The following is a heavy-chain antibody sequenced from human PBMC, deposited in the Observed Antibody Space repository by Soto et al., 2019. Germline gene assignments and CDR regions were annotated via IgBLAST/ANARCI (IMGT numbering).Heavy chain of an antibody. J-gene: IGHJ4*02. V-gene: IGHV3-33*01. CDR3: ARDPFEGEWPVLYFDY. CDR1: GFTFSSYG. CDR2: IWYDGSNK. Sequence: GGSRRLSCTASGFTFSSYGMHWVRQAPCKGLEWVAVIWYDGSNKYYADSVKGRFTISRDNSKNTLYLQMNSLRAEDTAVYYCARDPFEGEWPVLYFDYWGQGNLVTVSS. D-gene: IGHD6-19*01.